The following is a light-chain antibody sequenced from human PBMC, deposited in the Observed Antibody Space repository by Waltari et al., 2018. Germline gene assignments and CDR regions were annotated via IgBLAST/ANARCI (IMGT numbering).Light chain of an antibody. J-gene: IGKJ1*01. CDR2: DAS. CDR1: QSVGKA. CDR3: QKYERLPAT. V-gene: IGKV3-20*01. Sequence: EIVLTQSPGTLSLSPGERATLSCRASQSVGKALVWYQQKPGQAPRLVIYDASTRATGIPDRFSGSGFGTDFRLTISRVEPEDFAVYYCQKYERLPATFGQGTKVQIK.